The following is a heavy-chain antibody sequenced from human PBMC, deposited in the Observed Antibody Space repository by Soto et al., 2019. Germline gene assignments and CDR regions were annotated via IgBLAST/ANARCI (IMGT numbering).Heavy chain of an antibody. Sequence: SETLSLTCTVSGGSISSSSYYWGWIRQPPGKGLEWIGSIYYSGSTYYNPSLKRRVTISVDTSKNQFSVKLSSVTAADPAVYYCARHPVRYDMLTGYSPGYYGMDVWGQGTTVTVSS. CDR2: IYYSGST. D-gene: IGHD3-9*01. CDR3: ARHPVRYDMLTGYSPGYYGMDV. CDR1: GGSISSSSYY. J-gene: IGHJ6*02. V-gene: IGHV4-39*01.